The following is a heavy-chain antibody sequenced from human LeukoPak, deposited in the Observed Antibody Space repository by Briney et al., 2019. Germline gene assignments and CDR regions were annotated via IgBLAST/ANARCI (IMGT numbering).Heavy chain of an antibody. CDR2: IYTSGST. D-gene: IGHD3-10*01. CDR3: ARGSRVRGVGYYYGMDV. CDR1: GGSISSYY. J-gene: IGHJ6*02. V-gene: IGHV4-4*07. Sequence: SETLSLTCTVSGGSISSYYWSWIRQPAGKGLEWIGRIYTSGSTNYNPSLKSRVTMSVDTSKNQFSLKLSSVTAADTAVYYCARGSRVRGVGYYYGMDVWGQRTTVTVSS.